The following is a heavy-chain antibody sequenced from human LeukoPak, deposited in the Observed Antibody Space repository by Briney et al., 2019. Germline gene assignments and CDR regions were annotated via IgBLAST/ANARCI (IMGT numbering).Heavy chain of an antibody. V-gene: IGHV3-23*01. CDR3: AKEQTSSGYFDY. Sequence: GGSLRLSCAASGFTFSSYVMSWVRQAPGKGLEWVSGISGSGGTTYHADSVKGRFTISRDNSKNTLYLEMNSLRAEDTALYYCAKEQTSSGYFDYWGQGTLVTVSS. J-gene: IGHJ4*02. D-gene: IGHD3-10*01. CDR2: ISGSGGTT. CDR1: GFTFSSYV.